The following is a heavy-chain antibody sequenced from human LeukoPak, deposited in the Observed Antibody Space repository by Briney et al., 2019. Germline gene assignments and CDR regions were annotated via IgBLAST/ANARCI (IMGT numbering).Heavy chain of an antibody. CDR3: TRGRYYCDS. V-gene: IGHV3-74*01. CDR2: INSDGSST. Sequence: PGGSLRLSCAASGFTLNTYWMHWVRQAPGKGLVWVSRINSDGSSTVNADSVKGRFTISRDNAKNTLFLQMSGLRVEDTAVYYCTRGRYYCDSWGQGTLVTVSS. J-gene: IGHJ4*02. CDR1: GFTLNTYW.